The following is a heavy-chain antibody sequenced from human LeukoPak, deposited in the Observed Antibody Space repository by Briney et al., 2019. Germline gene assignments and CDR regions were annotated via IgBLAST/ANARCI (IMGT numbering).Heavy chain of an antibody. CDR3: ASGFDWYFDY. J-gene: IGHJ4*02. CDR2: INPNSGGT. CDR1: GYTFTSYD. V-gene: IGHV1-2*02. Sequence: ASVKVSCKASGYTFTSYDINWVRQATGQGLEWMGWINPNSGGTNYAQKFQGRVTMTRDTSISTAYMELSRLRSDDTAVYYCASGFDWYFDYWGQGTLVTVSS. D-gene: IGHD3-9*01.